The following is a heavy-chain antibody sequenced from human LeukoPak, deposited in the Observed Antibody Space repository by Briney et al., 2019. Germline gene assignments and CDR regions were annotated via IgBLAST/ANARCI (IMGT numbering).Heavy chain of an antibody. Sequence: GGSLRLSCAASGFTFDDYAMQWVRQAPGKGLDWVSGISWNGGSICYADSVKGRFTISRANAKNSLYLQMNSLRAEATALYYCAKDTYSTSLTGFDHWGQGTLVTVSS. CDR2: ISWNGGSI. D-gene: IGHD6-6*01. CDR1: GFTFDDYA. CDR3: AKDTYSTSLTGFDH. V-gene: IGHV3-9*01. J-gene: IGHJ4*02.